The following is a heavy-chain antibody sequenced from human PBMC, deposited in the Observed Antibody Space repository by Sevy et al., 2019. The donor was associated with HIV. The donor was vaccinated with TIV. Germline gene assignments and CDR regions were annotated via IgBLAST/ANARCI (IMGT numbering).Heavy chain of an antibody. V-gene: IGHV3-7*01. CDR1: GFIFSDCW. Sequence: GGSLRLSCAVSGFIFSDCWMSWVRQAPGKGLEWVANIKEDGSEKHYVDSVKGRFTISRDNAKKSLYLEMNSLRAGETAVYYCNLKNYGSGNYWLDYWGQGTRVTVSS. J-gene: IGHJ4*02. D-gene: IGHD3-10*01. CDR3: NLKNYGSGNYWLDY. CDR2: IKEDGSEK.